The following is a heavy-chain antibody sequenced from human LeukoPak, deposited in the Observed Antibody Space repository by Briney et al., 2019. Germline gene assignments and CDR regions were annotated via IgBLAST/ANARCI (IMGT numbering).Heavy chain of an antibody. Sequence: GASVKVSCKASGYTFTGYYMHWVRQAPGQGLEWMGGIIPIFGTANYAQKFQGRVTITADESTSTAYMELSSLRSEDTAVYYCARGRGYSSGPRSFCFDYWGQGTLVTVSS. CDR1: GYTFTGYY. CDR2: IIPIFGTA. D-gene: IGHD6-19*01. CDR3: ARGRGYSSGPRSFCFDY. V-gene: IGHV1-69*13. J-gene: IGHJ4*02.